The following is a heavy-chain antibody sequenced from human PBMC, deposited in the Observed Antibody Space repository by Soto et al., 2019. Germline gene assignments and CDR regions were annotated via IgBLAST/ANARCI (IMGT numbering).Heavy chain of an antibody. CDR1: GDSISSGAYY. CDR2: VHYSGNT. CDR3: AASRKGGWTCDY. J-gene: IGHJ4*02. V-gene: IGHV4-31*03. Sequence: QVQLQESGPGLVTPSQTLSLTCTVSGDSISSGAYYWSWVRQHPGKGLEWIGYVHYSGNTFYTPSLKRRLTLSVDTSQNQFALNLNSVTAAASAVYYCAASRKGGWTCDYWGQGTLVTVAS. D-gene: IGHD6-19*01.